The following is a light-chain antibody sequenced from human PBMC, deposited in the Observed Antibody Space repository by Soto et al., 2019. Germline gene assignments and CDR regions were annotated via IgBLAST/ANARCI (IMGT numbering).Light chain of an antibody. CDR2: GAS. Sequence: EIVLTQSPGTLSLSPGESATLSCRASQSVSRSYLAWYQQKPGQAPRLLIYGASSRATGIPDRFSGSGSGTDFTLTISRLEPEDFAVYYCQQYGSSLQTFGQGTKVEIK. J-gene: IGKJ1*01. CDR3: QQYGSSLQT. V-gene: IGKV3-20*01. CDR1: QSVSRSY.